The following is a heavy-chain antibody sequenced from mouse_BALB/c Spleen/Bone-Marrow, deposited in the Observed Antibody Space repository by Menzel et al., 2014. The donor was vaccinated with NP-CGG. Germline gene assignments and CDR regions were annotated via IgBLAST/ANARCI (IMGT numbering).Heavy chain of an antibody. CDR1: GFTFSSYT. J-gene: IGHJ2*01. D-gene: IGHD2-1*01. V-gene: IGHV5-12-2*01. Sequence: DVKLVESGGGLVQPGGSLKLSCAASGFTFSSYTMSWVRQTPEKRLEWVAYISNGGGSTSYPDTVKGRFTISRDNAKYTLYLQMSSLKSEDTAMYYCARQIYFPYFDYWGQGTTLTVSS. CDR2: ISNGGGST. CDR3: ARQIYFPYFDY.